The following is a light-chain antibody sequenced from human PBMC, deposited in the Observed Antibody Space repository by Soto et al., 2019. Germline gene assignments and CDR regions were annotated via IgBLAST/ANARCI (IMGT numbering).Light chain of an antibody. J-gene: IGKJ1*01. V-gene: IGKV3-15*01. CDR2: GAS. CDR3: QHYKNWPRT. CDR1: QSVSSN. Sequence: EIVMTQSPATLSVSPGERATLSCRASQSVSSNLAWYQQKPGQAPRLLIYGASTRATGIPARFIGSGSGTEFTLTISSLQSEDSAVYYCQHYKNWPRTFGQGTKVEIK.